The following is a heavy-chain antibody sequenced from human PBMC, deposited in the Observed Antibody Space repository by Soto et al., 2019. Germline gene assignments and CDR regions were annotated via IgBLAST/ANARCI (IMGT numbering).Heavy chain of an antibody. CDR2: ISSTSAYT. J-gene: IGHJ4*02. CDR1: GFDFSDYY. Sequence: QVQVVESGGGLVKPGGSVRLSCVAAGFDFSDYYMTWLRQAPGKAPEWVSSISSTSAYTKYADSVKGRFTISRDNAKNSVYLQMDSLRGEDTAVYYCARDPSRRSPPDYWGQGTLVTVSA. CDR3: ARDPSRRSPPDY. V-gene: IGHV3-11*05.